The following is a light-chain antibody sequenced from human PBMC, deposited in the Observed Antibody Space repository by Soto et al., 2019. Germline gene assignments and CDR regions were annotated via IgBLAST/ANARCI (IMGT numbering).Light chain of an antibody. J-gene: IGKJ2*02. CDR2: DAS. Sequence: IQMTQSPSSLSASVGDRVTITCQASQDITNYLIWYQQKPGKAPKLLIYDASSLGTGVSSRFSGSASGTHFTLTISSLQPEDIATYYCQQFDSVPCTFGQGTKLEMK. CDR3: QQFDSVPCT. V-gene: IGKV1-33*01. CDR1: QDITNY.